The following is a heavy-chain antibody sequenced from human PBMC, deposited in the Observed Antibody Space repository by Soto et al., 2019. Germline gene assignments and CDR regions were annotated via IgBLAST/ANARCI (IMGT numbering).Heavy chain of an antibody. V-gene: IGHV4-61*01. Sequence: SETLSLTCTVSGGSVSSGSYYWSWIRQPPGKGLECIGYIYYSGSTNYNPSLKSRVTISVDTSKNQFSLKLSSVTAADTAVYYCARGRIVVVPAARHNWFDPWGQGTLVTVS. CDR1: GGSVSSGSYY. J-gene: IGHJ5*02. D-gene: IGHD2-2*01. CDR3: ARGRIVVVPAARHNWFDP. CDR2: IYYSGST.